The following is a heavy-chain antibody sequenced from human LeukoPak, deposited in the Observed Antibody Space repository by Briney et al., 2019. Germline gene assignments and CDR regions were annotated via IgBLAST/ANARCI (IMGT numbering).Heavy chain of an antibody. Sequence: SVKVSCKASGGTFSSYAISWVRQAPGQGLEWMGGIIPIFGTANYAQKLQGRVTMTTDTSTSTAYMELRSLRSDDTAVYYCAREGLPDAFDIWGQGTMVTVSS. CDR2: IIPIFGTA. J-gene: IGHJ3*02. D-gene: IGHD2-15*01. CDR1: GGTFSSYA. V-gene: IGHV1-69*05. CDR3: AREGLPDAFDI.